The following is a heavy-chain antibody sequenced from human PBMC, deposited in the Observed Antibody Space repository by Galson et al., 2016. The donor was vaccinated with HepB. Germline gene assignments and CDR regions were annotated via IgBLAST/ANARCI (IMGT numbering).Heavy chain of an antibody. D-gene: IGHD5-24*01. CDR3: AKEMRWLKLGLDY. CDR2: VSGNGGTI. J-gene: IGHJ4*02. V-gene: IGHV3-23*01. CDR1: GFTFTDHA. Sequence: SLRLSCAASGFTFTDHAMSWVRLVPGKGLEWVAVVSGNGGTIYYSDSVKGRFTISRDNSKNTLYLQMNSLRAEDTATYYCAKEMRWLKLGLDYWGQGTRATVSS.